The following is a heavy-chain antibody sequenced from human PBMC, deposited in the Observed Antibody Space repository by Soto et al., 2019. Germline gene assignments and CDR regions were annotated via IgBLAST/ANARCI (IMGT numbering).Heavy chain of an antibody. V-gene: IGHV1-18*01. CDR3: ASVWFVVPPPAPPDD. J-gene: IGHJ4*02. CDR2: VSAYNGNT. Sequence: QVQLVQSGSEVKTPGASVKVSCKASGYTFSRYVITWVRQAPGQGLEWLGWVSAYNGNTEYAQKFKGRVTMTTAPSTSPAPMELRSLSSDATAIYYCASVWFVVPPPAPPDDWGQGTLVTVSS. D-gene: IGHD2-21*01. CDR1: GYTFSRYV.